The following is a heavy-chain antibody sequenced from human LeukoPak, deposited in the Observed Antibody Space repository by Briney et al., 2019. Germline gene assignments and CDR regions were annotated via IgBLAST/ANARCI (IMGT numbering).Heavy chain of an antibody. D-gene: IGHD5-12*01. V-gene: IGHV3-23*01. J-gene: IGHJ4*02. Sequence: GGSLRLSCGASGFSFSNYAMSWVRQAPGKGLEWVSGINDSGSTRFYVDSVKGRFTSSRDNPKNTLYLQMNGLRVEDTAVYYCAKDMQAWPRFPDYWGQGTLVTVSS. CDR1: GFSFSNYA. CDR2: INDSGSTR. CDR3: AKDMQAWPRFPDY.